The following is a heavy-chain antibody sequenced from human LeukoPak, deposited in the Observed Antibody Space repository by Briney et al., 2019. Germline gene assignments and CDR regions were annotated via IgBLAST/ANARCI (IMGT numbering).Heavy chain of an antibody. CDR2: ISGSGGST. J-gene: IGHJ4*02. Sequence: GGSLRLSCAASGFTFSSYAMSWVRQAPGKGLEWVSAISGSGGSTYYADSVKGRFTISRDNSKNTLYLQMNSPRAEDTAVYYCAKDQHSSGWYGFDYWGQGTLVTVSS. CDR3: AKDQHSSGWYGFDY. D-gene: IGHD6-19*01. CDR1: GFTFSSYA. V-gene: IGHV3-23*01.